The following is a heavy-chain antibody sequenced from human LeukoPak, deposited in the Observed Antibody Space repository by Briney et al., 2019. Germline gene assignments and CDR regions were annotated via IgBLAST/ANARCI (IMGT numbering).Heavy chain of an antibody. Sequence: SETLSLTCTVSGGSISSGDYYWNWIRQHPEKSLEWIGYICYSGSAYYNPSLKSRVTISVDTSKNRFSLKLSSVTAADTAVYYCARGSTLIRGFDYWGQGTLVTVSS. V-gene: IGHV4-31*03. CDR1: GGSISSGDYY. D-gene: IGHD3-10*01. J-gene: IGHJ4*02. CDR3: ARGSTLIRGFDY. CDR2: ICYSGSA.